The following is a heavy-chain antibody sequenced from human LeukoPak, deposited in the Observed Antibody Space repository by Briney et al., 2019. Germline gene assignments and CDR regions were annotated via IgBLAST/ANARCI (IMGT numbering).Heavy chain of an antibody. Sequence: PGGSPRLSCAASRFTFSSYAMSWVRQAPGKGLEWVSAISGSGASTYYADSVKGRFTISRDNSKNTLYLQMSSLRAEDTAVYYCARPPRRYFDSSDYYFAWGQGTLVTVSS. CDR3: ARPPRRYFDSSDYYFA. V-gene: IGHV3-23*01. J-gene: IGHJ5*02. CDR1: RFTFSSYA. D-gene: IGHD3-22*01. CDR2: ISGSGAST.